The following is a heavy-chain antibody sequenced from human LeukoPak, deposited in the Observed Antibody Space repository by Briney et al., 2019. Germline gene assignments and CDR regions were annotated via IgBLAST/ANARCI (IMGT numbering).Heavy chain of an antibody. D-gene: IGHD2-15*01. J-gene: IGHJ4*02. CDR2: INPNSGGT. Sequence: ASVKVSCKASGYTFTGYYMHWVRQAPGQGLEWMGWINPNSGGTSYAQKFQGRVTMTRDTSISTAYMELSRLRSDDAAVYYCASGYCSGGSCYPFDYWGQGTLVTVSS. V-gene: IGHV1-2*02. CDR3: ASGYCSGGSCYPFDY. CDR1: GYTFTGYY.